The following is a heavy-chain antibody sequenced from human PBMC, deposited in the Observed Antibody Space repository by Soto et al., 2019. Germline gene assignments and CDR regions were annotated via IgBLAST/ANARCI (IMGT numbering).Heavy chain of an antibody. D-gene: IGHD3-16*01. V-gene: IGHV6-1*01. CDR2: TYYRSKWYN. CDR3: ASECPYYESSDSYFDY. J-gene: IGHJ4*02. CDR1: GDSVSGNSAA. Sequence: PSPTLSLTCVISGDSVSGNSAAWNWIRQSPSRGLEWLGRTYYRSKWYNDYAVSVKSRITVTPDTPMNQFSLHLNSVTPEDTAVYYCASECPYYESSDSYFDYWGQGALVTVSS.